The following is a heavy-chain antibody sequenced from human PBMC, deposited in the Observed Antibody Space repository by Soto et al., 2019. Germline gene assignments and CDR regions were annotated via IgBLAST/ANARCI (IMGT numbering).Heavy chain of an antibody. J-gene: IGHJ4*02. CDR3: AIGKAVAGNFDY. V-gene: IGHV4-39*01. CDR1: GGSISSSSYY. Sequence: SETLSLTCTVSGGSISSSSYYWGWIRQPPGKGLEWIGSIYYSGSTYYNPSLKSRVTISVDTSKNQFSLKLSSVTAADTAVYYCAIGKAVAGNFDYWGQGTLVTVSS. D-gene: IGHD6-19*01. CDR2: IYYSGST.